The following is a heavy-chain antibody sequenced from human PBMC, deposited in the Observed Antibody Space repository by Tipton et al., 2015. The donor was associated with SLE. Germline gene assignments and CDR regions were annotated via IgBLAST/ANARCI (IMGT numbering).Heavy chain of an antibody. V-gene: IGHV4-59*01. J-gene: IGHJ4*02. Sequence: TLSLTCTVSGGSISGYYWSWIRQPPGKGLEWIGSRHHGGSTNYNPALTSRVTISGDPSKNQFSLRLTSVTAADTAVYYCVRDQVGVGDFDYWGQGALVTVSS. CDR2: RHHGGST. CDR3: VRDQVGVGDFDY. CDR1: GGSISGYY. D-gene: IGHD3-16*01.